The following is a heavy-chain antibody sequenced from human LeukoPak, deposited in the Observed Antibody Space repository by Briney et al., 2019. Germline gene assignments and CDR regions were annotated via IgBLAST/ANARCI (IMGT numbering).Heavy chain of an antibody. CDR1: GGSILSTNW. Sequence: PSETLSLTCAVSGGSILSTNWRSWVRQPPGKGLEWIGEVHLSGASNYNPSLKSRVSMSIDKSRNHLSLELTSVTAADTAIYYCARESGAFSPFGFWGQGTLVTVSS. CDR3: ARESGAFSPFGF. J-gene: IGHJ4*02. D-gene: IGHD1-26*01. V-gene: IGHV4-4*02. CDR2: VHLSGAS.